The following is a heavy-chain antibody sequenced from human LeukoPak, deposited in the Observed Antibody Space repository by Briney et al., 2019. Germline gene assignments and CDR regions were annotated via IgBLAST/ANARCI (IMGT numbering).Heavy chain of an antibody. CDR1: GGSFSGYY. D-gene: IGHD3-10*01. Sequence: SETLSLTCAVYGGSFSGYYWSWTRQPPGKGLEWIGEINHSGSTNYNPSLKSRVTISVDTSKNQFSLKLSSVTAADTAVYYCARPDYYGSGRGDVWGKGTTVTISS. V-gene: IGHV4-34*01. CDR3: ARPDYYGSGRGDV. J-gene: IGHJ6*04. CDR2: INHSGST.